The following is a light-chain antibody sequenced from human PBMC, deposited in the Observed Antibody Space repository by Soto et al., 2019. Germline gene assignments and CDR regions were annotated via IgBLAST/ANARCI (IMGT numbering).Light chain of an antibody. CDR1: SSDVGGYNY. V-gene: IGLV2-11*01. CDR2: DVG. J-gene: IGLJ3*02. Sequence: QSVLTQPRSVSGSPGQPATISCTGTSSDVGGYNYVSWFQQHPGKAPRLMIYDVGKRPSGVPDRFSGSKSGDTASLTISGLQADDEADYYCCSYAGSNSWVFGGGTKLTVL. CDR3: CSYAGSNSWV.